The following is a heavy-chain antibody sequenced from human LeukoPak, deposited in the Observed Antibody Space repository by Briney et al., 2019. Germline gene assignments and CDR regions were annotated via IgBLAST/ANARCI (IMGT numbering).Heavy chain of an antibody. CDR2: ISYDGSNK. Sequence: PGGSLRLSCAASGFTFSSYAMHWVRQAPGKGLEWVAVISYDGSNKYYADSVKGRFTISRDNSKNTLYLQMNSLRAEDTAVYYCARDMYYYDSSGSYYFDYWGQGTLVTVSS. V-gene: IGHV3-30-3*01. D-gene: IGHD3-22*01. J-gene: IGHJ4*02. CDR3: ARDMYYYDSSGSYYFDY. CDR1: GFTFSSYA.